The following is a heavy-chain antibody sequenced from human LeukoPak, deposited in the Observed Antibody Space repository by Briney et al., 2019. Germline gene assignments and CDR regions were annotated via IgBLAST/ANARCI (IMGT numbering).Heavy chain of an antibody. CDR2: IIPIFGTA. CDR1: GGTFSSYA. V-gene: IGHV1-69*13. J-gene: IGHJ4*02. CDR3: ARGTRSWELPDY. Sequence: SVKVSCKASGGTFSSYAISWVRQAPGQGLEWMGGIIPIFGTANYAQKFQGRVTITADESTSTAYMELSSLRSEDTAVYYCARGTRSWELPDYWGQGTLVSVSS. D-gene: IGHD1-26*01.